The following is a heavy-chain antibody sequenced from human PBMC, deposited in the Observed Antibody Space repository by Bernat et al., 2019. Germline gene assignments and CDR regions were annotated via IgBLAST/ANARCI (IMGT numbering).Heavy chain of an antibody. J-gene: IGHJ4*02. CDR3: AREKTAPEYYFDY. CDR1: GGSISSGGYY. V-gene: IGHV4-31*03. Sequence: QVQLQESGPGLVKPSQTLSLTCTVSGGSISSGGYYWSWIRQHPGKGLEWIGYTYYSGSTYYNPSLKSRVTISVDTSKNQFSLKLSSVTAADTAVYYCAREKTAPEYYFDYWGQGTLVTVSS. CDR2: TYYSGST. D-gene: IGHD2-21*02.